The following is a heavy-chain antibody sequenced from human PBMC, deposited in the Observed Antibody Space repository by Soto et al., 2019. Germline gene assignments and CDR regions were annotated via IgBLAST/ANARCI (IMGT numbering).Heavy chain of an antibody. CDR1: GGRFSRYP. CDR2: IIPIFGTI. CDR3: ARPRTVAATKGYDY. D-gene: IGHD4-4*01. Sequence: GASGKVSWEASGGRFSRYPIAWVRQAPGHGLEWMGQIIPIFGTISHAQNFQGRITITADESTSTAYMELSSLRSDVTAVYYCARPRTVAATKGYDYWG. V-gene: IGHV1-69*13. J-gene: IGHJ4*01.